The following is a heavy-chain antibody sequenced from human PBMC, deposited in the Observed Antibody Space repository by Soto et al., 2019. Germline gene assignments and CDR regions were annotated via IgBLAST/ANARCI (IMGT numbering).Heavy chain of an antibody. Sequence: QVQLVESGGGVVQPGRSLRLSCAASGFTFSSYAMHWVRQAPGKGLEWVAVISYDGSNKYYADSVKGRFTISRDNSKNTLYLQMNSLRAEATAVYYSAREEVSARKHYGMDVWGQGTTVTVSS. J-gene: IGHJ6*02. CDR1: GFTFSSYA. CDR2: ISYDGSNK. CDR3: AREEVSARKHYGMDV. D-gene: IGHD1-20*01. V-gene: IGHV3-30-3*01.